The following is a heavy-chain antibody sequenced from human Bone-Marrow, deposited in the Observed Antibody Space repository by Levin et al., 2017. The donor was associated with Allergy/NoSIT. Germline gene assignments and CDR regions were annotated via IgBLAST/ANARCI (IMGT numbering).Heavy chain of an antibody. CDR1: GYSISSGYY. J-gene: IGHJ2*01. CDR2: IYHSGST. V-gene: IGHV4-38-2*01. D-gene: IGHD4-17*01. CDR3: ARGSGDYITGYFDR. Sequence: SQTLSLTCAVSGYSISSGYYWGWIRQPPGKGLEWIGSIYHSGSTYYNPSLKSRVTISVDTSKNQFSLKLSSVTAADTAVYYCARGSGDYITGYFDRWGRGTLVTVSS.